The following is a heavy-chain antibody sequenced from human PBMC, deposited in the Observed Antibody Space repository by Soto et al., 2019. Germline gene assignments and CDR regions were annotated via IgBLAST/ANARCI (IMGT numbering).Heavy chain of an antibody. Sequence: QVQVVQSGAEVKKPGSSVKVSCKASGGTFSNDIITWVRQAPGQGLEWMGRIIPLLDIANYAQKFQGRVTITADKSTSTAYMELNSLRSEDKAVYYCVRDSPIGSTYSGYDGIDYWGQGTLVTVSS. D-gene: IGHD5-12*01. J-gene: IGHJ4*02. V-gene: IGHV1-69*08. CDR1: GGTFSNDI. CDR3: VRDSPIGSTYSGYDGIDY. CDR2: IIPLLDIA.